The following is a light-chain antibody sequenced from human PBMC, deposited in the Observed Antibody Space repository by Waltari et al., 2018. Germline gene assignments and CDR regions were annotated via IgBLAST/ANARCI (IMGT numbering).Light chain of an antibody. V-gene: IGKV1D-12*01. CDR2: AAS. CDR1: QVLNSW. J-gene: IGKJ4*01. Sequence: DIQMTQSPSSVSASVGDRVSITCRSSQVLNSWLAWYQQKPGKAPKLRISAASRLQSDIPSRFSGSGSGTEFTLTISSLQPEDFATYYCLHLNNFPLSFGGGTKVELK. CDR3: LHLNNFPLS.